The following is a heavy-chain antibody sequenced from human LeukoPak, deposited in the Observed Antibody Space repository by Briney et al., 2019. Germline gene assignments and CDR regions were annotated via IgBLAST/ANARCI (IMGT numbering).Heavy chain of an antibody. D-gene: IGHD4-17*01. CDR3: TTVGTVTSFSWFDP. CDR2: IKSKNDGGTT. J-gene: IGHJ5*02. CDR1: GFTFSNAW. V-gene: IGHV3-15*01. Sequence: PGGSLRLSCAASGFTFSNAWMSWVRQAPGKGLEWVGRIKSKNDGGTTDYAAPVKGRFTISRDDSKNTLYLQMNSLKTEDTAVYYCTTVGTVTSFSWFDPWGQGTLVTVSS.